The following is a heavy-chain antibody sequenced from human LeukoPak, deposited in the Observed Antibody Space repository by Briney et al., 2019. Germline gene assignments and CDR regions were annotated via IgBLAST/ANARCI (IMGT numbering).Heavy chain of an antibody. Sequence: SETLSLTCTVSGGSISSSSYYWGWIRQPPGKGLEWIGSIYYSGSTYYNPSLKSRVTISVDTSKNQFSLKLSSVTAADTAVYYCARVGSYYDILTGIIRPNYFDYWGQGTLVTVSS. J-gene: IGHJ4*02. CDR3: ARVGSYYDILTGIIRPNYFDY. V-gene: IGHV4-39*07. CDR1: GGSISSSSYY. D-gene: IGHD3-9*01. CDR2: IYYSGST.